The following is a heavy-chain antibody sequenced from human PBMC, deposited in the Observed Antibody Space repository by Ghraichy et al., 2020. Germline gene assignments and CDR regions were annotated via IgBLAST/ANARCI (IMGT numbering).Heavy chain of an antibody. CDR1: GFTFSNG. Sequence: GEPLNISCVASGFTFSNGMHWVRQAPGKGLEWVAVIWHDGNTQYYADSVKGRFTIYRDNSKNTVYLQMNSLRVEDTAVYYCAREEDTSNYFDYWGQGTLVTVSS. D-gene: IGHD1-26*01. V-gene: IGHV3-33*01. CDR3: AREEDTSNYFDY. J-gene: IGHJ4*02. CDR2: IWHDGNTQ.